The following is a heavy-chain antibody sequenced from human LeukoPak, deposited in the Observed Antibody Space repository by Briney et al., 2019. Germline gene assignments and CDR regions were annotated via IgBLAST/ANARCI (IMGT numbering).Heavy chain of an antibody. D-gene: IGHD6-13*01. CDR3: ARGVSNTRGDWLDP. J-gene: IGHJ5*02. CDR2: TYYRSKWYN. CDR1: GDSVSSNSSA. Sequence: SQTLSLTCAIYGDSVSSNSSAWNWIRQSPSSGLEWLGRTYYRSKWYNDYALSVRSRTTINPDTSKNQFSLQLRSVTPEDTAVYYCARGVSNTRGDWLDPWGQGTLVTVSS. V-gene: IGHV6-1*01.